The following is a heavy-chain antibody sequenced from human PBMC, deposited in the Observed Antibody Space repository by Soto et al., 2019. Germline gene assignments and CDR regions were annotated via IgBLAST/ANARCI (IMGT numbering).Heavy chain of an antibody. Sequence: GESLKISCNGSGYSFTTFWIGWVRQTPGKGLEWMGIIYPDDSDTKYSSSFQGQVTISADKSISTAYLQWSSLKASDTAMYYCARQGENPSYYGMDVWGQGTTVTVSS. D-gene: IGHD2-21*01. CDR1: GYSFTTFW. J-gene: IGHJ6*02. CDR3: ARQGENPSYYGMDV. CDR2: IYPDDSDT. V-gene: IGHV5-51*01.